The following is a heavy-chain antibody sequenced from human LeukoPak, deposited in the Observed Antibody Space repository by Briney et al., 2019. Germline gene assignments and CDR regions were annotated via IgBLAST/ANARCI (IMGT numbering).Heavy chain of an antibody. J-gene: IGHJ4*02. CDR2: IKQDGGEK. CDR1: GFMFSDFW. V-gene: IGHV3-7*03. CDR3: ATRGGDSEVDY. D-gene: IGHD4-17*01. Sequence: PGGSLRLSCAASGFMFSDFWMSWVRQAPGKGLEWVANIKQDGGEKYYVDSVEGRFTISRDNTKNSLYLQMNSLRAEDTAVYYCATRGGDSEVDYRGQGTLVTVSS.